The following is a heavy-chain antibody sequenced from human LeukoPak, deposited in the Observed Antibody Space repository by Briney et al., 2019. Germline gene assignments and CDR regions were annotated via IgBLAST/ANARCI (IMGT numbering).Heavy chain of an antibody. CDR1: GYTFTDFF. Sequence: ASVKVSCKASGYTFTDFFIHWVRQAPGQGLEWMGRINPNTGGTTSAQRFQGRVTMTRDTSTSTVYMELSSLRSEDTAVYYCARGYTMPCDYWGQGTLVTVSS. J-gene: IGHJ4*02. CDR3: ARGYTMPCDY. CDR2: INPNTGGT. D-gene: IGHD2-2*01. V-gene: IGHV1-2*06.